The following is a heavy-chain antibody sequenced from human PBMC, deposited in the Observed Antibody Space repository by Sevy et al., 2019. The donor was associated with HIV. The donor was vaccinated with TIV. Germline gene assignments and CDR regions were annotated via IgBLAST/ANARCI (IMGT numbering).Heavy chain of an antibody. J-gene: IGHJ4*02. V-gene: IGHV3-7*01. CDR2: IKQDGSEK. D-gene: IGHD3-16*02. Sequence: GGSLRLSCAASGFTFSSYWMSWVRQAPGNGLEWVANIKQDGSEKYYVDSVKGRFTISRDNAKNSLYLQMNSLRAEDTAVYYCARERVMITFGGVIVKDFDYWGQGTLVTVSS. CDR1: GFTFSSYW. CDR3: ARERVMITFGGVIVKDFDY.